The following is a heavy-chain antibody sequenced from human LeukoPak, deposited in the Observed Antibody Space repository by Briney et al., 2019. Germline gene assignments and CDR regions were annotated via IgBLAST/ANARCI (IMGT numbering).Heavy chain of an antibody. CDR3: ARGSGYSYHYHFDY. Sequence: PSETLSLTCAVYGGSFSGYYWSWIRQPPGKGLEWIGEINHSGSTNYNPSLKSRVTISVDTSKNQFSLKLSSVTAADTAVYYCARGSGYSYHYHFDYWGQGTLVTVSS. V-gene: IGHV4-34*01. CDR2: INHSGST. J-gene: IGHJ4*02. D-gene: IGHD5-18*01. CDR1: GGSFSGYY.